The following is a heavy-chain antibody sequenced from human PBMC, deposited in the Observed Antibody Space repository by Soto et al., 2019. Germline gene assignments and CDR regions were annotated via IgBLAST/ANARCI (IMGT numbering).Heavy chain of an antibody. J-gene: IGHJ6*02. V-gene: IGHV1-2*02. CDR1: GYTFTDYY. D-gene: IGHD2-21*02. CDR2: INPKSGDT. CDR3: AKDDPGDFYSYYGLDV. Sequence: ASVKVSCKPSGYTFTDYYMHWVRQAPGQGLEWMGWINPKSGDTNYAQKFQGRFTISTDKSTNTLYLQMSSLRAEDMAIYYCAKDDPGDFYSYYGLDVWGQGTTVTVSS.